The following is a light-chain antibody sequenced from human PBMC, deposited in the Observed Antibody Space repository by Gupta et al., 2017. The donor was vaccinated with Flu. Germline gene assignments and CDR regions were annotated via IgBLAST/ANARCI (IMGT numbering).Light chain of an antibody. Sequence: DIVMTQSPDSLAVSLGERATIKCKSSQSVLSSSTNKHYLAWYQQKPGQPPNILIYWASTRESGVPDRFSGSGSGTDFTLTISSLQAEDVAVYFCQQYFTAPTFGQGTRLELE. CDR2: WAS. CDR3: QQYFTAPT. J-gene: IGKJ5*01. CDR1: QSVLSSSTNKHY. V-gene: IGKV4-1*01.